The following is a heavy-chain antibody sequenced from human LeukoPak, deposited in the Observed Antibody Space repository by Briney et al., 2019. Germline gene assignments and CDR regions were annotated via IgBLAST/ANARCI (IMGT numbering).Heavy chain of an antibody. J-gene: IGHJ4*02. CDR1: GFSVSSNY. D-gene: IGHD6-19*01. V-gene: IGHV3-53*01. Sequence: AGGSLRLSCAASGFSVSSNYMIWVRQAPGKGLEWVSVLYSAGSTYFADSVKGRFTISRDNSKNTLYPQMNSLKPEDTVVYYCASGGDPQWLVHGEYWGQGTLVTVSS. CDR2: LYSAGST. CDR3: ASGGDPQWLVHGEY.